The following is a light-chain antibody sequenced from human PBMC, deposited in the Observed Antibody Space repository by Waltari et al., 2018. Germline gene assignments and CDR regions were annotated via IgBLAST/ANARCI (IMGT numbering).Light chain of an antibody. CDR2: DTS. Sequence: EIVLTQSPATLSLSPGERATLSCRASQSVSSYLAWYQQEPGQAPRLLMYDTSNRATGIPARFSGSGSGTDSTLTISSLEPEDFAVYYCQHRSIFGGGTKVEIK. CDR1: QSVSSY. CDR3: QHRSI. J-gene: IGKJ4*01. V-gene: IGKV3-11*01.